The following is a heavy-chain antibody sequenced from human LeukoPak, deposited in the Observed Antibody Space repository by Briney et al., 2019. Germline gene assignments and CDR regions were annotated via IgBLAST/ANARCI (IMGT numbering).Heavy chain of an antibody. Sequence: GGSLRLSCAASGFIFSSYAMSWVRQAPGKGLEWVSAISGSGGSTYYADSVKGRFTISRDNSKNTLYLQMNSLRAEDTAVYYCAKAVKMGQLEYYFDYWGQGTLVTVSS. CDR3: AKAVKMGQLEYYFDY. D-gene: IGHD6-6*01. J-gene: IGHJ4*02. CDR1: GFIFSSYA. CDR2: ISGSGGST. V-gene: IGHV3-23*01.